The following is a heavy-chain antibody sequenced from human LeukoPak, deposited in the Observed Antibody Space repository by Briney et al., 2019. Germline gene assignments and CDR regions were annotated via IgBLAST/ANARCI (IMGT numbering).Heavy chain of an antibody. V-gene: IGHV3-48*01. Sequence: PGGSLRLSCAASRFTFSSFSMNWVRQAPGKGLEWVSYISSSSSTTYYADPVKGRFTISRDNAKNSLYLQMNSLRAEDTAVYYCARAREYSGGRINYWGQGTLVTVSS. D-gene: IGHD6-19*01. CDR3: ARAREYSGGRINY. J-gene: IGHJ4*02. CDR1: RFTFSSFS. CDR2: ISSSSSTT.